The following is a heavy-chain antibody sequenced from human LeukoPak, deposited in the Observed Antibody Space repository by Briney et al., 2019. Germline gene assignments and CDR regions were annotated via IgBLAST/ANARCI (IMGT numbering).Heavy chain of an antibody. D-gene: IGHD6-13*01. V-gene: IGHV4-34*01. CDR1: GGSFSGYY. Sequence: SETLSLTCAVYGGSFSGYYWSWVRQPPGKGLEWIGEINHSGSTNYNPSLKSRVTISVDTSQNQFSLKLSSVTAADTAVYYCARGRYLTTLGGAAAGFLDYWGQGTVVTVSS. CDR2: INHSGST. J-gene: IGHJ4*02. CDR3: ARGRYLTTLGGAAAGFLDY.